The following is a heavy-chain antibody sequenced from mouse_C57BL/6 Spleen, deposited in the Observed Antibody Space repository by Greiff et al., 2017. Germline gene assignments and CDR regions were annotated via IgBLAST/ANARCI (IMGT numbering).Heavy chain of an antibody. Sequence: VQLQQPGAELVKPGASVTLSCKASGYTFTSYWMHWVKQRPGQGLEWIGMIHPNSGSTNYNEKFKSKATLTVDKSSSTAYMQLSSLTSEDSAVYCCARCYGNLWYFDVWGTGTTVTVSS. D-gene: IGHD2-1*01. CDR1: GYTFTSYW. V-gene: IGHV1-64*01. CDR3: ARCYGNLWYFDV. J-gene: IGHJ1*03. CDR2: IHPNSGST.